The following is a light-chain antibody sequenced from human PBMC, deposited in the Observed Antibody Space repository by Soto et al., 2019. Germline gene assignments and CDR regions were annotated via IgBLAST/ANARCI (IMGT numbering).Light chain of an antibody. CDR1: QSVSSN. CDR3: QQYNNWPPKYT. CDR2: GAS. J-gene: IGKJ2*01. Sequence: EIVMTQSPATLSVSPGERATLSCRASQSVSSNLAWYQQKLGQAPRLLIYGASTRATGIPARLSGSGSGTEFTLTISSLQSEDFAVYYCQQYNNWPPKYTFGQGTKLEIK. V-gene: IGKV3-15*01.